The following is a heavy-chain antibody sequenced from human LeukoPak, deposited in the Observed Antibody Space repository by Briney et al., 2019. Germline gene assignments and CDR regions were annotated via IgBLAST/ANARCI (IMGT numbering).Heavy chain of an antibody. V-gene: IGHV4-34*01. D-gene: IGHD3-3*01. J-gene: IGHJ4*02. CDR1: GGSFSGYY. CDR3: ARRGLRFLEWLLAEAYYFDY. CDR2: INHSGST. Sequence: PSETLSLTCAVYGGSFSGYYWSWIRQPPGKGLEWIGEINHSGSTNYNPSLKSRVTISVDTSKNQFSLKLSSVTAADTAVYYCARRGLRFLEWLLAEAYYFDYWGQGTLVTVSS.